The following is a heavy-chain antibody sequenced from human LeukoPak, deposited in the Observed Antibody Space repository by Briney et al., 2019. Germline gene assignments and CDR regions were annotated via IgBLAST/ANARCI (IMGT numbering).Heavy chain of an antibody. D-gene: IGHD6-13*01. Sequence: GGSLRLSCAASGFTFSSYAMHWVRQAPGKGLEWVAVISYDGSNKYYADSVKGRFTISRDNSKNTLYLQMNSLRAEDTAVYYCAKLGSPGIAAAGTWGYWGQGTLVTVSS. CDR3: AKLGSPGIAAAGTWGY. CDR1: GFTFSSYA. J-gene: IGHJ4*02. V-gene: IGHV3-30-3*02. CDR2: ISYDGSNK.